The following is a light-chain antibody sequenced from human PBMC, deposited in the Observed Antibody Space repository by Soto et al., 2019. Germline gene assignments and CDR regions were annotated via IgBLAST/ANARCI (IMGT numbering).Light chain of an antibody. V-gene: IGKV1-17*01. CDR1: QDIRHD. J-gene: IGKJ4*01. Sequence: DIQMTQSPSSLSASVGDRVTITCRASQDIRHDLRWYQQKPGEAPKRLIYNAATLERGVPSRFSGSGSGTEFTLPISSLQPDDFATYFCLQDSTYPLTFGGGTKLEI. CDR3: LQDSTYPLT. CDR2: NAA.